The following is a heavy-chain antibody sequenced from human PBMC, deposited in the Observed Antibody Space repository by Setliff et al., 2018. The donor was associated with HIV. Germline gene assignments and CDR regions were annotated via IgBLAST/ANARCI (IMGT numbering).Heavy chain of an antibody. J-gene: IGHJ4*02. V-gene: IGHV4-38-2*01. Sequence: TLSLTCSVSGHSIRSGYYLGWIRQPPGKGLEWIGTMYHSGSTYYNPSLQGRVTMFFDTSEDHFSLRLSSVTAADTAVYYCASRWGSYYDTNGHPFDYWGQGTLVTVSS. CDR1: GHSIRSGYY. CDR2: MYHSGST. D-gene: IGHD3-22*01. CDR3: ASRWGSYYDTNGHPFDY.